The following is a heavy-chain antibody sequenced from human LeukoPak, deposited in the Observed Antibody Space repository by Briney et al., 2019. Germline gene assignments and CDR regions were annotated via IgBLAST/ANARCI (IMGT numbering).Heavy chain of an antibody. D-gene: IGHD3-10*01. Sequence: SVKVSCKASGGTFSSYAISWVRQAPGQGLEWMGGIIPIFGTANYAQKFQGRVTITTDESTSTAYMELSSLRSEDTAVYYCARVNPYYYGSGSPLDPWGQGTLVTVSS. CDR3: ARVNPYYYGSGSPLDP. CDR1: GGTFSSYA. V-gene: IGHV1-69*05. J-gene: IGHJ5*02. CDR2: IIPIFGTA.